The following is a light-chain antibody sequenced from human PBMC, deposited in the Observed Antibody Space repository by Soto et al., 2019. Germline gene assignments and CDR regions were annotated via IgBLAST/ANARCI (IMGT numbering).Light chain of an antibody. CDR3: SSYTSSSTV. Sequence: QSALTQPASVSGSPGQSITISWTGTSSDVGGYNYVSWYQQHPGKAPKLMIYDVSNRPSGVSNRFSGSKSGNTASLTISGLQAEDEADYYCSSYTSSSTVFGGGTKLTVL. V-gene: IGLV2-14*01. J-gene: IGLJ2*01. CDR2: DVS. CDR1: SSDVGGYNY.